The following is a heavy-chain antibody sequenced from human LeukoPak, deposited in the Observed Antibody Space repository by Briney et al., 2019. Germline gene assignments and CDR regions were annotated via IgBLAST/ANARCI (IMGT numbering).Heavy chain of an antibody. D-gene: IGHD5-18*01. V-gene: IGHV3-23*01. J-gene: IGHJ3*02. CDR2: IRSSDSNT. CDR1: GFTFSSYA. Sequence: GGSLRLSCAASGFTFSSYAMSWVRRAPGEGLEWVSSIRSSDSNTYYADSVKGRFTISRDNSKNSLYLQMNSLRAEDTAVYYCARKYRRLDAFDIWGQGTMVTVSS. CDR3: ARKYRRLDAFDI.